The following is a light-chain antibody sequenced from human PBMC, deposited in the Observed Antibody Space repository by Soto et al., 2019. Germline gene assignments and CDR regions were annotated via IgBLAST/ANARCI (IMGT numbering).Light chain of an antibody. CDR3: EQYATPLFT. J-gene: IGKJ3*01. CDR2: GAS. CDR1: QSVTNNF. V-gene: IGKV3-20*01. Sequence: IVLTQSPGTLSLSPGERATLSCGASQSVTNNFLAWYQQKPGQALRLLIYGASSSATGVPDRFSGSGFGTDFTLTITRLEPGDFAVYYCEQYATPLFTFGPGTKVHIK.